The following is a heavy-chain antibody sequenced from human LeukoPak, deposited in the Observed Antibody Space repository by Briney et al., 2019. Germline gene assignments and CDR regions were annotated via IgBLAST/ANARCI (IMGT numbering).Heavy chain of an antibody. Sequence: TSETLSLTCTVSGGSISSGSYYWSWIRQPAGKGLEWIGRIYTSGSTNYNPSLKSRVTISVDTSKNQFSLKLSSVIAADTAVYYCAREGYSYGYFVDYWGQGTLVTVSS. V-gene: IGHV4-61*02. CDR2: IYTSGST. J-gene: IGHJ4*02. CDR3: AREGYSYGYFVDY. D-gene: IGHD5-18*01. CDR1: GGSISSGSYY.